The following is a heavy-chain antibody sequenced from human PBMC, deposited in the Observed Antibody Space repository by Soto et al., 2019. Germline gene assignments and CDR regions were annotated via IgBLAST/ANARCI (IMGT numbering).Heavy chain of an antibody. J-gene: IGHJ4*02. D-gene: IGHD6-19*01. CDR1: GFTFSSYG. CDR3: AKDRDSSGPDY. Sequence: PGGSLRLSSAASGFTFSSYGVHWVRQAPGKGLEWVAVISYDGSNKYYADSVKGRFTISRDNSKNTLYLQMNSLRAEDTAVYYCAKDRDSSGPDYWGQGTLVTVSS. V-gene: IGHV3-30*18. CDR2: ISYDGSNK.